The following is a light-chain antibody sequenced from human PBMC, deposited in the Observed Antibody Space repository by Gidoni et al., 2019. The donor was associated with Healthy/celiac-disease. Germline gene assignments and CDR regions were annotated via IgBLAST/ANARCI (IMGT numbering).Light chain of an antibody. CDR2: GTN. Sequence: SSELTQDPAVSVALGQTVRITCQGYSLRSYYASWYQQKPGHAPVLVIYGTNTRPSGIPARFSGSSSGNTASLTITGAQAEYAADYYCNSRDSSGNHLNWVFVGGTKLTVL. V-gene: IGLV3-19*01. CDR3: NSRDSSGNHLNWV. CDR1: SLRSYY. J-gene: IGLJ3*02.